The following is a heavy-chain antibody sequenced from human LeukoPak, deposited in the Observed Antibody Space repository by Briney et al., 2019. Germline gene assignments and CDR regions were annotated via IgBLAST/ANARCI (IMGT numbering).Heavy chain of an antibody. D-gene: IGHD3-10*01. V-gene: IGHV3-23*01. CDR2: ISGGGGST. Sequence: GGSLRLSCAASGFTFSSYAMSWVRQAPGKGLEWVSAISGGGGSTYYADSVKGRFTISRDNSKNTLYLQMNSLRAEDTAVYYCAKEGYYGSGSSQFDYWGQGTLVTVSS. J-gene: IGHJ4*02. CDR3: AKEGYYGSGSSQFDY. CDR1: GFTFSSYA.